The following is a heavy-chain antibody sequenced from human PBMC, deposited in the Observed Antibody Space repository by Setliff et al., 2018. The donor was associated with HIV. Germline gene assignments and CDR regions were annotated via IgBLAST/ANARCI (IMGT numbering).Heavy chain of an antibody. CDR2: IYYSGST. V-gene: IGHV4-39*01. CDR1: GGSISSSSYY. CDR3: ARGRTGARRYYYDSSGYSGHFDY. J-gene: IGHJ4*02. D-gene: IGHD3-22*01. Sequence: SETLSLTCTVSGGSISSSSYYWGWIRQPPGKGLEWIGSIYYSGSTYYNPSLKSRVTISIDTSKNQFSLQLTSVTAADTAVYYCARGRTGARRYYYDSSGYSGHFDYWGQGTLVTVSS.